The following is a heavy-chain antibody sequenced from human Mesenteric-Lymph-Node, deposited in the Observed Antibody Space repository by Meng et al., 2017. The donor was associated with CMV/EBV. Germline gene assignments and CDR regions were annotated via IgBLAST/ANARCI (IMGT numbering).Heavy chain of an antibody. D-gene: IGHD5/OR15-5a*01. CDR2: IYVGNIET. CDR3: AKREGYSVFDVFDY. V-gene: IGHV5-51*01. Sequence: GYGIAFTCDWIGWVRQMPGTGLEWMGMIYVGNIETRYSPSFQGQVTISVDKSTSTAYLQWNSLKASDTGIYYCAKREGYSVFDVFDYWGQGTLVTVSS. CDR1: GIAFTCDW. J-gene: IGHJ4*02.